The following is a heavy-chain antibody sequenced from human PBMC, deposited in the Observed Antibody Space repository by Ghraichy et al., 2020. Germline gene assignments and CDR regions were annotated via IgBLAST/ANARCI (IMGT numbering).Heavy chain of an antibody. V-gene: IGHV3-23*01. Sequence: GGSLRLSCAASGFTFSSYAMSWVRQAPGKGLEWVSSISGNDTTTFYADSVKGRFTISRDNSKSALYLQMNSLRAEDTAVYYCAKRSAYYGSGSYLYFDYWGQGILVTVPS. J-gene: IGHJ4*02. CDR1: GFTFSSYA. D-gene: IGHD3-10*01. CDR2: ISGNDTTT. CDR3: AKRSAYYGSGSYLYFDY.